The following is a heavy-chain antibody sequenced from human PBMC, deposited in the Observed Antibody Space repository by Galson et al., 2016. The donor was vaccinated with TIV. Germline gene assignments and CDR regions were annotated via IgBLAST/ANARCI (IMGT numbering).Heavy chain of an antibody. D-gene: IGHD3-16*01. V-gene: IGHV5-10-1*01. Sequence: QSGAEVKKPGQSLRVSCQASGYSFTTKWISWVRQMPGKGLEWMGRIDPGDSYATYSPSFEGHVTFSLDHATTTVWLQWSILKASDTAIYYCARQAGFDFVWGGRSGFFFDSWGQGTLVTVSS. J-gene: IGHJ4*02. CDR1: GYSFTTKW. CDR2: IDPGDSYA. CDR3: ARQAGFDFVWGGRSGFFFDS.